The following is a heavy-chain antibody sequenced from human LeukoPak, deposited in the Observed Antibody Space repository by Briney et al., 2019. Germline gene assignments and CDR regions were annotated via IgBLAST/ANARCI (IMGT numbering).Heavy chain of an antibody. CDR2: IDHTGST. V-gene: IGHV4-59*01. CDR1: GGSIRSYY. CDR3: ARGRVSSSSWQSVYYYYLYMDV. Sequence: PSETLSLTCTVSGGSIRSYYWSWIRQPPGKGLEWIGYIDHTGSTNYNPSLNSRVTISRDTSTNHFSLKLSSVTAADTAVYFCARGRVSSSSWQSVYYYYLYMDVWGKGSTVTVSS. D-gene: IGHD6-13*01. J-gene: IGHJ6*03.